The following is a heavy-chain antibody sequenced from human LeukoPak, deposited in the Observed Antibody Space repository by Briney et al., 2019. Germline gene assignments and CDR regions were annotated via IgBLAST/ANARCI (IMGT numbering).Heavy chain of an antibody. CDR2: TYYRSKWYN. CDR3: ARDPCSSTSCYTFYYYYGMDV. V-gene: IGHV6-1*01. J-gene: IGHJ6*02. CDR1: GDSASSNSAA. Sequence: SQTLSLTCAISGDSASSNSAAWDWIRQSPSRGLEWLGRTYYRSKWYNDYAVSVKSRITINPDTSKNQFSLQLNSVTPEDTAVYYCARDPCSSTSCYTFYYYYGMDVWGQGTTVTVSS. D-gene: IGHD2-2*02.